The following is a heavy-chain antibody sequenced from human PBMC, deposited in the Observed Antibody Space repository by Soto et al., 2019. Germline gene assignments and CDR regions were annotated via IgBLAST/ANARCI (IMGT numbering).Heavy chain of an antibody. J-gene: IGHJ3*02. D-gene: IGHD1-20*01. Sequence: ASVKVSCTASGYTFTAYRISWVRQAPGQGLEWMGWISTYNGNTNYAQKLQDRVTLTTDTSTSTAYMELRSLRSDDTAVYYCAREVTGTHDAFDIWGQGTMVTVSS. CDR3: AREVTGTHDAFDI. V-gene: IGHV1-18*01. CDR2: ISTYNGNT. CDR1: GYTFTAYR.